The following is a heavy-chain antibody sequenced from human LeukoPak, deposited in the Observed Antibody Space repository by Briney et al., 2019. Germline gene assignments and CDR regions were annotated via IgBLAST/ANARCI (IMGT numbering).Heavy chain of an antibody. J-gene: IGHJ4*02. Sequence: GRSLRLSCAAPGFTFSSYAMHWVRQAPGKGLEWVAVISYDGSNKYYADSVKGRFTISRDNSKNTLYLQMNSLRAEDTAVYYCARAREWLVQGYWGQGTLVTVSS. CDR3: ARAREWLVQGY. D-gene: IGHD6-19*01. CDR1: GFTFSSYA. V-gene: IGHV3-30-3*01. CDR2: ISYDGSNK.